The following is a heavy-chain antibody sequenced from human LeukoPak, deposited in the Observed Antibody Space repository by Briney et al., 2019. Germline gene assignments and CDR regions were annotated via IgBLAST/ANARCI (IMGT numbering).Heavy chain of an antibody. CDR3: ARRIAEAGRTDY. CDR2: IYPGDSDT. D-gene: IGHD6-13*01. J-gene: IGHJ4*02. CDR1: GYSFTTYY. Sequence: GESLKISCKGSGYSFTTYYIGWVRQMPGKGLEWMGIIYPGDSDTRYSPSFQGQVTISADKSISTAYLQWSSLKASDTAMYCCARRIAEAGRTDYWGQGTLVAVSS. V-gene: IGHV5-51*01.